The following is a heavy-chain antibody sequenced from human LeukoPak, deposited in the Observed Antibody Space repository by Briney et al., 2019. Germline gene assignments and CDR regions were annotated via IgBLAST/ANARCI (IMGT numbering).Heavy chain of an antibody. CDR1: GFTFNDYF. J-gene: IGHJ6*03. CDR3: GRCAGTPQYYYYYYYMDV. Sequence: GGSLRLSCTSSGFTFNDYFMSWIRQAPGKGLEWVSYISISGTTIYYADSVKGRFTISRENAKNTLYLQMNNLRPEDTAVYYCGRCAGTPQYYYYYYYMDVWGKGTTVTVSS. V-gene: IGHV3-11*04. CDR2: ISISGTTI. D-gene: IGHD1/OR15-1a*01.